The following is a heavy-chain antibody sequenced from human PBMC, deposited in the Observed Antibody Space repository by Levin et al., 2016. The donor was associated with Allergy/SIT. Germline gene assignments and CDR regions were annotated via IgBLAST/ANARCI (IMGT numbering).Heavy chain of an antibody. Sequence: SETLSLTCTVSGGSISSSSYYWSWIRQPPGKGLEWIGYIYYSGSTNYNPSLKSRVTISVDTSKNQFSLKLSSVTAADTAVYYCASIAARLSRDWFDPWGQGTLVTVSS. CDR3: ASIAARLSRDWFDP. D-gene: IGHD6-6*01. J-gene: IGHJ5*02. CDR1: GGSISSSSYY. CDR2: IYYSGST. V-gene: IGHV4-61*05.